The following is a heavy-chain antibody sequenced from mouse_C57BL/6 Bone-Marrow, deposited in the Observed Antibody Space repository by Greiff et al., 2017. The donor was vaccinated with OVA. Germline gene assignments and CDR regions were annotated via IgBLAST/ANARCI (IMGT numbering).Heavy chain of an antibody. D-gene: IGHD2-2*01. Sequence: EVQLVESGGGLVKPGGSLKLSCAASGFTFSSYAMSWVRQTPEKRLEWVATISDGGSYTYYPDNVKGRFTISRDNAKNNLYLQMSHLKSEDTAMYYCARGGLRYWGQGTLVTVSA. CDR1: GFTFSSYA. V-gene: IGHV5-4*01. J-gene: IGHJ3*01. CDR3: ARGGLRY. CDR2: ISDGGSYT.